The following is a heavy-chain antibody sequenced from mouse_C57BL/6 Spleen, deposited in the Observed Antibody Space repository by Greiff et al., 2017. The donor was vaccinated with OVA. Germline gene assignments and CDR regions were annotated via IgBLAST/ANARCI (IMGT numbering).Heavy chain of an antibody. D-gene: IGHD2-4*01. V-gene: IGHV1-50*01. Sequence: QVQLQQPGAELVKPGASVKLSCKASGYTFTSYWMQWVKQRPGQGLEWIGEIDPSDSYTNYNQKFKGKATLTVDTSSSTAYMQLSSLTSEDSAVYYCARFLYYDYDGFFAYWGQGTLVTVSA. CDR2: IDPSDSYT. CDR1: GYTFTSYW. CDR3: ARFLYYDYDGFFAY. J-gene: IGHJ3*01.